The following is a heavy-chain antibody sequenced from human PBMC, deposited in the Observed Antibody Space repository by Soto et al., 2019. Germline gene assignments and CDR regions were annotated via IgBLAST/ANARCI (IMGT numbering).Heavy chain of an antibody. V-gene: IGHV4-30-4*01. Sequence: PSETLSLTCTVSGGSISSGDYYWTWIRQPPGKGLEWIGYISYSGSTDYNPSLKSRVTISVDPSKSQFSLKLSSVTAADTAVYYCARELRGYSSSWFGDWFGPWGQGTLVTVSS. J-gene: IGHJ5*02. CDR2: ISYSGST. D-gene: IGHD6-13*01. CDR1: GGSISSGDYY. CDR3: ARELRGYSSSWFGDWFGP.